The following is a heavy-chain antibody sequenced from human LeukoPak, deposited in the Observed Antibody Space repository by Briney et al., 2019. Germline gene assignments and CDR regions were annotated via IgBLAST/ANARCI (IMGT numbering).Heavy chain of an antibody. CDR2: INHSGST. V-gene: IGHV4-34*01. Sequence: SETLSLTCAVYGGSFSVYYWSWIRQPPGKGLEWIGEINHSGSTNYNPSLKSRVTISVDTSRNQFSLKLSSVTAADTAVYYCARADIENWFDPWGQGTLVTVSS. D-gene: IGHD5-24*01. CDR1: GGSFSVYY. CDR3: ARADIENWFDP. J-gene: IGHJ5*02.